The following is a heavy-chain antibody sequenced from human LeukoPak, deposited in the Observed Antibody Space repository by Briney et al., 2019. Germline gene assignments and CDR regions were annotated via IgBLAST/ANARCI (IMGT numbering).Heavy chain of an antibody. J-gene: IGHJ4*02. V-gene: IGHV6-1*01. CDR1: GDSVSSNNGA. D-gene: IGHD3-9*01. Sequence: KTSQTLSLTCAISGDSVSSNNGAWNWIRQSPSRGLEWLVRTYYRSKLCNDYAGSFISRITISPDTSRNQFSLQLDSVTPEDTAVYYCARDVGATGWHTFDYWGQGTLVTVSS. CDR2: TYYRSKLCN. CDR3: ARDVGATGWHTFDY.